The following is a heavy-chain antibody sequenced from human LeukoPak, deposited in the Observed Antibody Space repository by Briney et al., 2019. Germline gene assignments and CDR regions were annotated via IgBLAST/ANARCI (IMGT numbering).Heavy chain of an antibody. CDR1: GYTYSSYG. CDR2: ISAYNGNT. CDR3: ARDGYQPLDVTYFQH. V-gene: IGHV1-18*01. D-gene: IGHD2-2*01. Sequence: GASVKVSCKTSGYTYSSYGISWVRQAPGQGLEWMGWISAYNGNTKYAQKLQGRATMTTDTSTSTAYMELRSLRSDDTAVYYCARDGYQPLDVTYFQHWGQGTLVTVSS. J-gene: IGHJ1*01.